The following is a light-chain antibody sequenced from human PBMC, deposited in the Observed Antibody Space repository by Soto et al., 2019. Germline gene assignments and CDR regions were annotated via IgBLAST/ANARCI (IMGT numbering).Light chain of an antibody. CDR3: QPEENLPT. CDR1: QNINNY. V-gene: IGKV1-33*01. CDR2: DAS. J-gene: IGKJ5*01. Sequence: IQMTQSTSSLSASVGDRVTITCQASQNINNYLNWYQQKPGRXPXXLIYDASNLEAGVPSRLMVIGSGTDFTFSFCRMQPEDIATDYCQPEENLPTFSQGTRLEN.